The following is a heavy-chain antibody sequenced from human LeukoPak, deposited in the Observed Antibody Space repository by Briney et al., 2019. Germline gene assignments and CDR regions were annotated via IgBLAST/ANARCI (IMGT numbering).Heavy chain of an antibody. CDR1: GYTFTDYY. CDR2: INPNSGDT. CDR3: ARGVEYYDSSGPDI. D-gene: IGHD3-22*01. V-gene: IGHV1-2*06. Sequence: ASVKVSCKASGYTFTDYYIHWVRQAPGQGLEWMGRINPNSGDTDYTQNFQGRVTMTRDTSTSTVYMELSSLRSEDTAVYYCARGVEYYDSSGPDIWGQGTMVTVSS. J-gene: IGHJ3*02.